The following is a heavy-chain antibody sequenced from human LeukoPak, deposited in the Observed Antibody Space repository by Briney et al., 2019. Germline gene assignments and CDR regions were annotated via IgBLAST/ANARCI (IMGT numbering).Heavy chain of an antibody. Sequence: PGGSLRLSCAASGFTVSSNYMSWVRQAPDKGLEWVAIISYDGNTKYYVDSVRGRFTISRDNSKNTLYLQMNSLRAEDTAVYYCARDPLDNFDYWGQGTLVTVSS. J-gene: IGHJ4*02. V-gene: IGHV3-30*03. CDR2: ISYDGNTK. CDR1: GFTVSSNY. D-gene: IGHD2-2*03. CDR3: ARDPLDNFDY.